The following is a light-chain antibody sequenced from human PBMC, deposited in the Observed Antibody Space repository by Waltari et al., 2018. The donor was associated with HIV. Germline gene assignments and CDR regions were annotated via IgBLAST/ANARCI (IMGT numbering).Light chain of an antibody. CDR2: EVN. J-gene: IGLJ2*01. CDR3: CSYAIGGTFV. CDR1: SSDVGSYNL. Sequence: QSALTQPASVSGSPGQSITMSCTGTSSDVGSYNLVSWYQQHPGKAPTLIIYEVNKRPPGITNRFSGFKSDNTASLTITGLQAEDEADYHCCSYAIGGTFVFGGGTKVTVL. V-gene: IGLV2-23*02.